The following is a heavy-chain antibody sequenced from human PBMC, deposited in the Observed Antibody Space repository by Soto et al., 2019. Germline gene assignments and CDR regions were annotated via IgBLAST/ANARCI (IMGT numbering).Heavy chain of an antibody. V-gene: IGHV3-21*01. Sequence: GGSLRLSCEASGFTFNDYSMDWVRQAPEKGLEWVSSISSGGTYIYYADSVKGRFAISRDNANNVMYLQMDTLRAEDTAVYYCVRAGHVFDVHYYGMDLWGQGTTVTVS. CDR1: GFTFNDYS. J-gene: IGHJ6*02. CDR2: ISSGGTYI. D-gene: IGHD3-10*01. CDR3: VRAGHVFDVHYYGMDL.